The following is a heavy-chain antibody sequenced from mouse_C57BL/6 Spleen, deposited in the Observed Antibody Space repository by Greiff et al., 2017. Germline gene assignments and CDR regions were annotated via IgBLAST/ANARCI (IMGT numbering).Heavy chain of an antibody. J-gene: IGHJ4*01. CDR3: ARHGSTTVVARDYYAMDY. CDR1: GFSLTSYG. V-gene: IGHV2-6-1*01. CDR2: IWSDGST. Sequence: QVQLKESGPGLVAPSQSLSITCTVSGFSLTSYGVHWVRQPPGKGLEWLVVIWSDGSTTYNSALKSRLSISKDNSKCQVFLKMNSLQTDDPAMYYCARHGSTTVVARDYYAMDYWGQGTSVTVSS. D-gene: IGHD1-1*01.